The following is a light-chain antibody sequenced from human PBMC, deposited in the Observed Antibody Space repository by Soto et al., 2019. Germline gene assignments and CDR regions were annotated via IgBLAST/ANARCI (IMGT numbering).Light chain of an antibody. CDR2: EVN. Sequence: QSVLTEPSSVSGSPGQSITMSGTGISRDVGGYNYVSWYQQQPGKAPKLMIFEVNKRPSGVSSRFSGSKSGNTASLTISGLKVEEEADYYCCSSGGSPTYVFGTGTKVTVL. CDR1: SRDVGGYNY. CDR3: CSSGGSPTYV. V-gene: IGLV2-23*02. J-gene: IGLJ1*01.